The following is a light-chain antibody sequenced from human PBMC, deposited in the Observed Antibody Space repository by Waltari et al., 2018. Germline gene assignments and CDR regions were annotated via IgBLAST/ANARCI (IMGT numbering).Light chain of an antibody. CDR3: CSYAGSYTWV. Sequence: QSALTQPRSVSGSPGQSVTISCTGTSSDVGSYTYVSWYQHHPGKAPKAMIYDVTKRPSGVPDRFSGSKSGNTASLTISGLQAEDEADYYCCSYAGSYTWVFGGGTKVTVL. CDR1: SSDVGSYTY. CDR2: DVT. V-gene: IGLV2-11*01. J-gene: IGLJ3*02.